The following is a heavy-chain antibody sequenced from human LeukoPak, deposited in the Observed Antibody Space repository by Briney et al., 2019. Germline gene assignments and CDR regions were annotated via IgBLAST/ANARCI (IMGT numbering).Heavy chain of an antibody. CDR3: ARAVDVADY. Sequence: PGGSLRLSCVASGFIFTDHWMSWVRQAPGKGLDWVANIKEDESVKFYADSVRGRFTISRDSAKNSVYLEMNNLRVEDTAVYYCARAVDVADYWGRGTLVTVSS. V-gene: IGHV3-7*04. J-gene: IGHJ4*02. D-gene: IGHD3-16*01. CDR1: GFIFTDHW. CDR2: IKEDESVK.